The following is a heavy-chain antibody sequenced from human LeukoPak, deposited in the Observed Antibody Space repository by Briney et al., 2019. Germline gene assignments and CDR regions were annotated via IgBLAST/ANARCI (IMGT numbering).Heavy chain of an antibody. CDR1: GYTFTNYD. V-gene: IGHV1-8*01. D-gene: IGHD3-9*01. CDR2: MNPTSGKT. CDR3: ARDEYDILTGYSDFFDY. Sequence: ASVKVSCKASGYTFTNYDINWVRQAAGQGLEWMGWMNPTSGKTGYAQKFQGRVTMTGNTSIRTAYMELSSLRSEDTAVYYCARDEYDILTGYSDFFDYWGQGTLVTVSS. J-gene: IGHJ4*02.